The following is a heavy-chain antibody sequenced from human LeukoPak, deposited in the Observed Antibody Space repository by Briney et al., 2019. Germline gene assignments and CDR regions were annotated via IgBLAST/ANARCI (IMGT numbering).Heavy chain of an antibody. D-gene: IGHD4-17*01. J-gene: IGHJ4*02. CDR3: AKGATVTTSLDF. V-gene: IGHV3-30*18. CDR1: GFAFSSYG. CDR2: ISYDGSNK. Sequence: GRSLRLSCAASGFAFSSYGIHWVRQAPGKGLEWVAFISYDGSNKNYADSVKGRFTISRDNSRNTVYLQMNSLRPEDTAVYNCAKGATVTTSLDFWGQGTLVTVSS.